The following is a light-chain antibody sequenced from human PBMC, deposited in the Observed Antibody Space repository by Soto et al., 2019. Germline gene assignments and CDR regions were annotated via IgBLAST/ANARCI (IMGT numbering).Light chain of an antibody. V-gene: IGLV2-14*01. J-gene: IGLJ1*01. CDR2: DVS. CDR1: SSDVGGYNY. Sequence: QSVLAQPASVSGSPGQSITISCTGTSSDVGGYNYVSWYQQHPGKAPKLMIYDVSNRPSGVSNRFSGSKSGNTASLTIPGLQAEDEADYYCNSYTSSSTYVFGTGTKATVL. CDR3: NSYTSSSTYV.